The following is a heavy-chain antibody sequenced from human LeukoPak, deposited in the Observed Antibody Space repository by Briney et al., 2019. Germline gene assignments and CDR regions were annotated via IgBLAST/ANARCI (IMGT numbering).Heavy chain of an antibody. D-gene: IGHD3-9*01. CDR1: GFTFGDYA. Sequence: QPGGSLRLSCTASGFTFGDYAMSWVRQAPGKGLEWVGFIRSKAYGGTTEYAASVKGRFTISRDDSKSIAYLQMNSLKTEDTAVYYCTRGVPGLRYFDWQLDYWGQGTLVTVSS. CDR3: TRGVPGLRYFDWQLDY. CDR2: IRSKAYGGTT. V-gene: IGHV3-49*04. J-gene: IGHJ4*02.